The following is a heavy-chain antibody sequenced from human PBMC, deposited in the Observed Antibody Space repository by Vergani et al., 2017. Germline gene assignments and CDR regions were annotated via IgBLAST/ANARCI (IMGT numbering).Heavy chain of an antibody. CDR1: GFTFSSYW. J-gene: IGHJ5*02. V-gene: IGHV3-7*03. CDR2: IKQDGSEN. Sequence: EVPLVESGGGLVQPGGSLRLSCAASGFTFSSYWMSWVRQAPGKGLEWVANIKQDGSENYYVDSVKGRFTISRDNAKNSLYLQMKSLRAEDTAVYYCASEPNPDLYNWFDPWGQGTLVTVSS. CDR3: ASEPNPDLYNWFDP.